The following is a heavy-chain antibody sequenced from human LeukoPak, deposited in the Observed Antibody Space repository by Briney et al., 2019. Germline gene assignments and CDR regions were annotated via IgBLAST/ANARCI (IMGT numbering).Heavy chain of an antibody. D-gene: IGHD1-1*01. CDR3: TRAKRVIFDY. CDR1: GYTFSRYG. CDR2: INPNSGAT. V-gene: IGHV1-2*02. J-gene: IGHJ4*02. Sequence: ASVKVSCKASGYTFSRYGISWVRQAPGQGLEWMGWINPNSGATLYAQKFQGRVTMTRDTSINTAYMELSSLRSDDTAVYYCTRAKRVIFDYWGQGTLVTVSS.